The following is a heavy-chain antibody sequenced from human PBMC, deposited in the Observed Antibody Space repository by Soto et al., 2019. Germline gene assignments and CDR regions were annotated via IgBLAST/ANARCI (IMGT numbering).Heavy chain of an antibody. V-gene: IGHV3-33*01. CDR3: ARGLFMTTVVGSYGMDV. D-gene: IGHD4-17*01. J-gene: IGHJ6*02. CDR2: IWYDGSNK. Sequence: GALRLSCAASGFTFSSYGMHWVRKAPGKGLEWVAVIWYDGSNKYYADSVKGRFTISRDNSKNTLYLQMNSLRAEDTAVYYCARGLFMTTVVGSYGMDVWGQGTTVTVSS. CDR1: GFTFSSYG.